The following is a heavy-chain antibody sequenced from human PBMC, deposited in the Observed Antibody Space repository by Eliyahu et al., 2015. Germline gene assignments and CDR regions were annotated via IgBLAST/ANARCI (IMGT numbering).Heavy chain of an antibody. CDR1: GFTFSSYA. CDR2: FSVSDGST. V-gene: IGHV3-23*01. D-gene: IGHD4-17*01. Sequence: EVQLLESGGGLVQPGGSLRLSCVVSGFTFSSYAMSWVRQAPGKGLEWVSTFSVSDGSTYDADSVKGRFTISRDNSKNTLYLQMNSLRAEDTAVYYCAKNHYGGLIDYWGQGILVTVSS. J-gene: IGHJ4*02. CDR3: AKNHYGGLIDY.